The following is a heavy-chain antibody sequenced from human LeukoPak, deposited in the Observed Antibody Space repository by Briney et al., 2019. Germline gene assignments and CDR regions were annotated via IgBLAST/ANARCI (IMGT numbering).Heavy chain of an antibody. CDR3: ARGTTVTIWFDP. CDR1: GGSISSYY. J-gene: IGHJ5*02. V-gene: IGHV4-59*01. D-gene: IGHD4-17*01. CDR2: IYYSGST. Sequence: PSETLSLTCTVSGGSISSYYWSWIRQPPGKGLEWIGYIYYSGSTNYNPSLKSRVTMSVDTSKNQFSLKLSSVTAADTAVYYCARGTTVTIWFDPWGQGTLVTVSS.